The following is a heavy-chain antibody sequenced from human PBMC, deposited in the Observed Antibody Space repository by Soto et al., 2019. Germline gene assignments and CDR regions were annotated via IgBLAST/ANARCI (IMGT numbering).Heavy chain of an antibody. Sequence: QGQLVQSGGEAKKPGASVKVSCKASGYTFTRYGISWVRQAPGQGLEWMGWISGYNGDTNYAQKFQGRVTMTIDTSTSKAYMDLRRLTSDDTAVYYCAKNGQPPYYYDGMDVWGQGTTVTVSS. CDR2: ISGYNGDT. V-gene: IGHV1-18*01. D-gene: IGHD2-8*01. CDR1: GYTFTRYG. CDR3: AKNGQPPYYYDGMDV. J-gene: IGHJ6*02.